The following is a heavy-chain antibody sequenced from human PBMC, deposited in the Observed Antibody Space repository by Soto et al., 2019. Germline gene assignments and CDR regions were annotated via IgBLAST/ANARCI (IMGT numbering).Heavy chain of an antibody. J-gene: IGHJ4*02. CDR1: GFTFTRYG. CDR2: ISSTTNYI. Sequence: EVQLVESGGGLVKPGGSLRLSCAASGFTFTRYGTNWVRHAPGKGLEWVSSISSTTNYIYYGDSMKGRFTISRDNAKNSLYLEMNSLRAEDTAVYYCARESEDLTSNFDYWGQGTLVTVSS. CDR3: ARESEDLTSNFDY. V-gene: IGHV3-21*06.